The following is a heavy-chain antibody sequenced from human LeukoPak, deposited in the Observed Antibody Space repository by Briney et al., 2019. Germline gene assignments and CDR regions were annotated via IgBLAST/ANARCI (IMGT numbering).Heavy chain of an antibody. CDR3: ARESGVFGTPFDY. D-gene: IGHD3-16*01. CDR2: ISAYNGNT. V-gene: IGHV1-18*04. Sequence: ASVKVSCKASGYTFITYYMHWVRQAPGQGLEWMGWISAYNGNTNYAQKLQGRVTMTTGTSTSTAYMELRSLRSDDTAVYYCARESGVFGTPFDYWGQGTLVTVSS. J-gene: IGHJ4*02. CDR1: GYTFITYY.